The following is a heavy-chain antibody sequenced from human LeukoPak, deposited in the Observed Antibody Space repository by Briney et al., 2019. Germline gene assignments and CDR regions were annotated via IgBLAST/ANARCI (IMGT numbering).Heavy chain of an antibody. CDR1: GFTFSSYA. V-gene: IGHV3-23*01. CDR3: TRDYIAAIGFDH. J-gene: IGHJ4*02. D-gene: IGHD6-13*01. Sequence: PGGSLRLSCAASGFTFSSYAMSWVRQAPGKGLEWVSAISASGDAAFYADSVKSRFTISRDNSKNTVHLQMNSLRAEDTAVYYCTRDYIAAIGFDHWGQGTLVSVSS. CDR2: ISASGDAA.